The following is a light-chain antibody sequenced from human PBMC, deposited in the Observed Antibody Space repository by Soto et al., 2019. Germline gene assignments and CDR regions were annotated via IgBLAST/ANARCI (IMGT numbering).Light chain of an antibody. V-gene: IGKV4-1*01. CDR3: QQYYSSPLT. CDR1: QSVLSSPNNKNY. J-gene: IGKJ4*01. Sequence: DIVMTQSPGSLAVSLGERASINCKSSQSVLSSPNNKNYLAWYQQKAGQPPKLLIYWASTRESGVPDRISGSGSGTDFTLTISGLQTEDVAVYYCQQYYSSPLTFGGGTKVDIK. CDR2: WAS.